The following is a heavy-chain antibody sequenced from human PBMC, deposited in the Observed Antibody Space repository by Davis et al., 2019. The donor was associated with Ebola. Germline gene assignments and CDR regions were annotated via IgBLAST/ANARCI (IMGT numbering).Heavy chain of an antibody. CDR2: INAGNGNT. J-gene: IGHJ6*02. CDR1: GYTFTSYA. D-gene: IGHD2-2*02. V-gene: IGHV1-3*01. CDR3: ARGPDCSSTSCHSSYYYYGMDV. Sequence: ASVKVSCKASGYTFTSYAMHWVRQAPGQRLEWMGWINAGNGNTKYSQKFQGRVTITADKSTSTAYMELSSLRSEDTAVYYCARGPDCSSTSCHSSYYYYGMDVWGQGTTVTVSS.